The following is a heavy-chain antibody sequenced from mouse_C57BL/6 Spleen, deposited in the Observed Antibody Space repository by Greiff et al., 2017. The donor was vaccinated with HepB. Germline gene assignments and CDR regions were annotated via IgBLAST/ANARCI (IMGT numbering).Heavy chain of an antibody. CDR2: ISSGSSTI. V-gene: IGHV5-17*01. J-gene: IGHJ2*01. CDR3: ARAARYYFDY. Sequence: EVKLVESGGGLVKPGGSLKLSCAASGFTFSDYGMHWVRQAPEKGLEWVAYISSGSSTIYYADTVKARFTISRDNAKNTLFLQMTSLRSEDTAMYYCARAARYYFDYWGQGTTLTVSS. CDR1: GFTFSDYG.